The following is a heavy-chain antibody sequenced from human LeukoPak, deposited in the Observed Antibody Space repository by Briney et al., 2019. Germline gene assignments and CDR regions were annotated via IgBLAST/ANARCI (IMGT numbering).Heavy chain of an antibody. CDR1: GSTFSSYA. CDR2: ISGSGGST. Sequence: GGSLRLSCAASGSTFSSYAMSWVRQAPGKGLEWVSAISGSGGSTYYADSVKGRFTISRDNSKNTLYLQMNSLRAEDTAVYYCATSYSSSWGPFDYWGQGTLVTVSS. J-gene: IGHJ4*02. CDR3: ATSYSSSWGPFDY. V-gene: IGHV3-23*01. D-gene: IGHD6-6*01.